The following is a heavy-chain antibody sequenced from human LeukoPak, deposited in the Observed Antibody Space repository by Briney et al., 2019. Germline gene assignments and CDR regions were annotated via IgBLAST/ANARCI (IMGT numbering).Heavy chain of an antibody. Sequence: SETLSLTCAVSGGSFSGYYWTWIRQPPGKGLEWIGEINHSGSANNNPSLMSRVTISLDTSKNHFSLNLSSVTAADTAVYYCARGQGTVTTHWGQGTLVTVSS. J-gene: IGHJ4*02. CDR3: ARGQGTVTTH. V-gene: IGHV4-34*01. CDR2: INHSGSA. D-gene: IGHD4-11*01. CDR1: GGSFSGYY.